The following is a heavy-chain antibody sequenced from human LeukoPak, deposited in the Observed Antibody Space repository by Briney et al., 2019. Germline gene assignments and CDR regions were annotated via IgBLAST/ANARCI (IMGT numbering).Heavy chain of an antibody. Sequence: ASEKVSCKVSGYALIAVAMHWLRQAPGKGLEWMGGIDLEEGKKINAQKFQGRLSVTEDTSTDTAHMELSNLRSEDTAVYYCATQGGGRGTWYFDVWGRGTLVTVSS. CDR3: ATQGGGRGTWYFDV. CDR1: GYALIAVA. D-gene: IGHD3-10*01. J-gene: IGHJ2*01. V-gene: IGHV1-24*01. CDR2: IDLEEGKK.